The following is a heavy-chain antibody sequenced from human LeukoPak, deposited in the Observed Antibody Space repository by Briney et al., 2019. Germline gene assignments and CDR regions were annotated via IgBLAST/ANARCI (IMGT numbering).Heavy chain of an antibody. V-gene: IGHV4-31*03. CDR3: ARVSGGGNYLDY. D-gene: IGHD2-15*01. J-gene: IGHJ4*02. CDR2: IYYSGNT. CDR1: GGSISSGDYY. Sequence: SETLSPTCTVSGGSISSGDYYWTWIRQHPGNGLEWIGYIYYSGNTYYNPSLKSRVTISVDTSKNQFSLKLSSVTAADTAVYYCARVSGGGNYLDYWGQGTLVTVSS.